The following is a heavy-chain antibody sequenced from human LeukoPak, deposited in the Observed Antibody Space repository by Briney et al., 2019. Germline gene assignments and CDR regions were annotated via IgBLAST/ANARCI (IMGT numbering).Heavy chain of an antibody. CDR1: GLTFTNAW. J-gene: IGHJ4*02. D-gene: IGHD2-21*01. CDR3: ATGDGGGHTFDY. V-gene: IGHV3-15*05. Sequence: PGGSLRLSCAASGLTFTNAWMSWVRQSPGKGLEWVGRVKSKSDGGTTDYSSHASGRLTISRDDPKRTSYLHMNSLKAEDTAVYYCATGDGGGHTFDYWGQGALVTVSS. CDR2: VKSKSDGGTT.